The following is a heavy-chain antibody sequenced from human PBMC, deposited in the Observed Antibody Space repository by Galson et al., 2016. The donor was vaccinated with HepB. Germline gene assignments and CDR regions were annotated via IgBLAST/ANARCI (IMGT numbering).Heavy chain of an antibody. CDR1: GDSVSSNSAA. D-gene: IGHD6-19*01. Sequence: CAISGDSVSSNSAAWNWFRQSTSRGLEWLGRTYYRSKWYNDYRLSLKTRININADTSRNEVSLQLKSVTLEDTAVYYGARARSRGWSDAFDYWDQGTLVTISA. CDR2: TYYRSKWYN. CDR3: ARARSRGWSDAFDY. V-gene: IGHV6-1*01. J-gene: IGHJ4*02.